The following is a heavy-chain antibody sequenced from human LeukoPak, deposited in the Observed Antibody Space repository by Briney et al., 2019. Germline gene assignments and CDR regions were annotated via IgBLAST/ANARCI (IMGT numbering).Heavy chain of an antibody. D-gene: IGHD6-19*01. J-gene: IGHJ4*02. Sequence: ASVKVSCKASGYTLTGFYMHWVRQAPGQGLKWMGWINSNSGGTNYAQKFQGRVTMTRDTSISTAYMELSRLRSGDTAVYYCARKLLGIAVAGPDLYYFDYSGQGTLVTVSS. V-gene: IGHV1-2*02. CDR2: INSNSGGT. CDR3: ARKLLGIAVAGPDLYYFDY. CDR1: GYTLTGFY.